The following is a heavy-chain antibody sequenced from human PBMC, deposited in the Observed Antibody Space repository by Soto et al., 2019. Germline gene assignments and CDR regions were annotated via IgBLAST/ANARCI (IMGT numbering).Heavy chain of an antibody. V-gene: IGHV4-31*03. Sequence: SETLSLTCTVSGGSISSGGYYWSWIRQHPGKGLVWIGYIYYSGSTYYNPSLKSRVTISVDTSKNQFSLKLSSVTAAGTAVYYCTGYSGYDLHKFDYWGQGTLVTVSS. J-gene: IGHJ4*02. CDR2: IYYSGST. CDR3: TGYSGYDLHKFDY. D-gene: IGHD5-12*01. CDR1: GGSISSGGYY.